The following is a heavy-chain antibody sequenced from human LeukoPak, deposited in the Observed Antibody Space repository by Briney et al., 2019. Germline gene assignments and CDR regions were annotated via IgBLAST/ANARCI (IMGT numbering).Heavy chain of an antibody. V-gene: IGHV3-9*01. CDR1: GFTFDDYA. CDR2: VSVNSSRI. J-gene: IGHJ4*02. CDR3: AKDTFGGVGYFDY. Sequence: GRSLRLSCAASGFTFDDYAMHWGRQAPGKGLGLVAGVSVNSSRIGYADSVKGRFTISRDNAKNYLYLQKNSLRAEDTALYYCAKDTFGGVGYFDYWGQGTLVTVSS. D-gene: IGHD3-16*01.